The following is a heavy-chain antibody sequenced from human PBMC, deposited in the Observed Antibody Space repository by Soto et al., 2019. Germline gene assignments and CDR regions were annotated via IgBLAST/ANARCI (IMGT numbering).Heavy chain of an antibody. CDR1: GDSIRSSSHY. CDR3: ARVMITFGGVIEDYYYGMDV. J-gene: IGHJ6*02. V-gene: IGHV4-39*07. D-gene: IGHD3-16*02. CDR2: FYYSGSP. Sequence: PSETLSLTCTVSGDSIRSSSHYWAWNRQPPGKGLEWIGGFYYSGSPYYNPSLKSRVTISVDTSKNQFSLKLSSVTAADTAVYYCARVMITFGGVIEDYYYGMDVWGQGTTVTVSS.